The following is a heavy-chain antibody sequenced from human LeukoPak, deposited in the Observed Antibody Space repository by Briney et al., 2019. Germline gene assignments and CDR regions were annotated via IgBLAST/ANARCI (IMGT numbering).Heavy chain of an antibody. CDR2: ISWDGGST. CDR3: ARAGDIVVVPAAQPGYYYYYMDV. V-gene: IGHV3-43D*03. D-gene: IGHD2-2*01. Sequence: GGSLRLSCAASGFTFDDYAMHWVRQAPGKGLEWVSLISWDGGSTYYADSVKGRFTISRDNSKNSLYLQMNSLRAEDTALYYCARAGDIVVVPAAQPGYYYYYMDVWGKGTTVTVSS. J-gene: IGHJ6*03. CDR1: GFTFDDYA.